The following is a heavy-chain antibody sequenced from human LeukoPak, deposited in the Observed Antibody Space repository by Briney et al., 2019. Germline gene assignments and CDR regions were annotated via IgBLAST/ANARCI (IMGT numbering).Heavy chain of an antibody. CDR3: ARVYQYYDFWSGYLPIFDY. D-gene: IGHD3-3*01. Sequence: ASVKVSCKASGYTFTGYYMHWVRQAPGQGLEWMGWINPNSGGTNNAQKFQGRVTMTRDTSISTAYMELSRLRSDDTAVYYCARVYQYYDFWSGYLPIFDYWGQGTLVTVSS. CDR2: INPNSGGT. J-gene: IGHJ4*02. CDR1: GYTFTGYY. V-gene: IGHV1-2*02.